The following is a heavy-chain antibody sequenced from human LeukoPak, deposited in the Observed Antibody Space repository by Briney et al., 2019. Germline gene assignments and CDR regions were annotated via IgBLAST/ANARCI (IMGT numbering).Heavy chain of an antibody. CDR1: GGSFSGFF. Sequence: PSETLSLTCGVSGGSFSGFFWTWLRQAPGKGLEWIAEISHLGTNNTHPSLKSRVTISVDTSKNQFSLTLKSVTAADTAVYYCTRGVKRRFYGAGRRNTWFAPWGQGTRVTVSP. D-gene: IGHD3-10*01. CDR2: ISHLGTN. V-gene: IGHV4-34*01. CDR3: TRGVKRRFYGAGRRNTWFAP. J-gene: IGHJ5*02.